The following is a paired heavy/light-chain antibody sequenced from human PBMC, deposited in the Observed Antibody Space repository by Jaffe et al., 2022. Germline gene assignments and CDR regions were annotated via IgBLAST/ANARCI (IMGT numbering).Light chain of an antibody. Sequence: DIQMTQSPSSLSASVGDRVTITCRASQSISNFLNWYQHKPGKAPKLLIYAASSLQSGIPSRFSGSGSGTDFTLTISSLQPEDFATYYCQQSYNKPRTFGQGTKVEIK. V-gene: IGKV1-39*01. J-gene: IGKJ1*01. CDR1: QSISNF. CDR3: QQSYNKPRT. CDR2: AAS.
Heavy chain of an antibody. CDR3: ARDGRSGYSNFDY. CDR1: GFTFSSFE. D-gene: IGHD3-3*01. J-gene: IGHJ4*02. V-gene: IGHV3-48*03. Sequence: EVQLVESGGGLVQPGGSLRLSCTASGFTFSSFEMNWVRQSPGKGLEWVSYISSSGTAIYYADSVKGRFTISRDNAKNSLYLQMNSLRAEDMAVYYCARDGRSGYSNFDYWGQGTLVTVSS. CDR2: ISSSGTAI.